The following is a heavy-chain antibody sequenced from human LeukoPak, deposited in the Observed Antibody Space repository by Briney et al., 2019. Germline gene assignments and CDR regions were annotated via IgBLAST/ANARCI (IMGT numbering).Heavy chain of an antibody. J-gene: IGHJ3*01. CDR1: GGSISSGHYY. CDR2: ISRTGSYI. D-gene: IGHD5-12*01. Sequence: ETLSLTCTVSGGSISSGHYYWAWIRQAPGKGLELVSSISRTGSYIYYADLVKGRFTISRDNAKNSLYLQMNSLRAEDTAVYYCARVKQASAFDVWGQGTMVTVS. V-gene: IGHV3-21*01. CDR3: ARVKQASAFDV.